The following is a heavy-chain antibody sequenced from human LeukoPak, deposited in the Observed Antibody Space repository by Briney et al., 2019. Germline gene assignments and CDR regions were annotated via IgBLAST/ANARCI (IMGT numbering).Heavy chain of an antibody. V-gene: IGHV1-2*02. CDR2: INPYSGVT. CDR3: ARPIIVGTVPYFGN. D-gene: IGHD1-26*01. J-gene: IGHJ4*02. Sequence: ASVKVSCKASGYIFTGYYMHWVRQAPGQGLEWMGWINPYSGVTKYAQSFEGRVTMTRDTSISTAYMELSRLRSDDTAVCYCARPIIVGTVPYFGNWGQGTLVTVSS. CDR1: GYIFTGYY.